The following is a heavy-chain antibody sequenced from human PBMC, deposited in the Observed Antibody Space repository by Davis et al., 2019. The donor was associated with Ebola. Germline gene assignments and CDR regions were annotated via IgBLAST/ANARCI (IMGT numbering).Heavy chain of an antibody. V-gene: IGHV3-15*01. CDR2: IKSKSDGGTT. CDR1: GFTGSNAR. CDR3: AKLCGGDCYSKFYFDY. Sequence: GESLKISCAASGFTGSNARMSWVRQAPGKGLEWLGRIKSKSDGGTTDSAAPVKGRFSISRDDSKNTLYLQMNSLRAEDTAVYYCAKLCGGDCYSKFYFDYWGQGTLVTVSS. J-gene: IGHJ4*02. D-gene: IGHD2-21*02.